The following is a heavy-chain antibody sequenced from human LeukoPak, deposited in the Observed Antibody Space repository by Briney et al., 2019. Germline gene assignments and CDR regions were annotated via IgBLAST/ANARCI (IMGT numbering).Heavy chain of an antibody. Sequence: PSQTLSLTCTVSGGSISSGGYYWSWSRQHPGKGLEWIGYIYYSGSTYYNPSLKSRVTISVDTSKNQFSLKLSSVTAADTAVYYCARHDHSKYYDFWSGYPQDWYFDLWGRGTLVTVSS. J-gene: IGHJ2*01. CDR3: ARHDHSKYYDFWSGYPQDWYFDL. D-gene: IGHD3-3*01. V-gene: IGHV4-31*03. CDR2: IYYSGST. CDR1: GGSISSGGYY.